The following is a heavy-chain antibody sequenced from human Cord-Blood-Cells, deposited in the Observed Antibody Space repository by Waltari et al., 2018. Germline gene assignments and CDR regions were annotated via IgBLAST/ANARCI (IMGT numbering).Heavy chain of an antibody. D-gene: IGHD6-13*01. Sequence: QVTLKESGTVLVKPTETLTLTCTVSGFSPSNARMGVSWIRQPPGKALEWLAHIFSNDEKSYSTSLKSRLTISKDTSKSQVVLTMTNMDPVDTATYYCARIRRSSSWYKDDAFDIWGQGTMVTVSS. CDR2: IFSNDEK. J-gene: IGHJ3*02. CDR3: ARIRRSSSWYKDDAFDI. CDR1: GFSPSNARMG. V-gene: IGHV2-26*01.